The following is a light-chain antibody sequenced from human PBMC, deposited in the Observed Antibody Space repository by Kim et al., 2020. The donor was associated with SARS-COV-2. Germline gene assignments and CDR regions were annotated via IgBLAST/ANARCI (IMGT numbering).Light chain of an antibody. J-gene: IGKJ4*01. CDR1: QGIRKD. CDR3: LQDYDYPLT. V-gene: IGKV1-6*01. CDR2: ATY. Sequence: AIQMTQSPSSLSASVGDRVTITCRASQGIRKDLSWYQQKPGRAPNLLIYATYTLQSGVPSRFSGSGSGTDFTLTISTLQPEDVATYHCLQDYDYPLTFGGGTKMDIK.